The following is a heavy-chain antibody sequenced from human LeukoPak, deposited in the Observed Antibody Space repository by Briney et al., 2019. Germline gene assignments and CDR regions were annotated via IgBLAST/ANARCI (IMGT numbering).Heavy chain of an antibody. J-gene: IGHJ3*02. CDR1: GYTFTSYD. V-gene: IGHV1-8*01. CDR3: ARFGPRYDDAFDI. CDR2: MNPNSGNT. Sequence: ASVKVSCKASGYTFTSYDINWVRQATGQGLEWMGWMNPNSGNTGYAQKFQGRVTMTMNTSIRKAYVELSSLRSEDTAVYYCARFGPRYDDAFDIWGQGTMVTVSS. D-gene: IGHD3-10*01.